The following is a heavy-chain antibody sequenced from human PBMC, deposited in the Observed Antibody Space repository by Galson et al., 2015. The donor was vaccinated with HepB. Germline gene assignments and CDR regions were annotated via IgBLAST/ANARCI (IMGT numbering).Heavy chain of an antibody. CDR1: GFTFSSYA. Sequence: SLRLSCAASGFTFSSYAMHWVRQAPGKGLEWVAVISYDGSNKYYADSVKGRFTISRDNSKNTLYLQMNSLRAEDTAVYYCARANSGLDAFDIWGQGTMVTVSS. CDR3: ARANSGLDAFDI. CDR2: ISYDGSNK. V-gene: IGHV3-30*04. J-gene: IGHJ3*02. D-gene: IGHD3-10*01.